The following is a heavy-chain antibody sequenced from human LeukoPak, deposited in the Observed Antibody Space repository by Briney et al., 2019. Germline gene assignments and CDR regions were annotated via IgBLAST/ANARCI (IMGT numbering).Heavy chain of an antibody. Sequence: GGSLRLSCAASGFIFSSYGMTWVRQAPGKGLEWVSAISGSGSGGSTYYADSVKGRFTISRDNSKNTLYLQMNSLRVEDTAVYYCAKATSVTTLFDYWGQGTPVTVSS. J-gene: IGHJ4*02. CDR1: GFIFSSYG. CDR3: AKATSVTTLFDY. V-gene: IGHV3-23*01. CDR2: ISGSGSGGST. D-gene: IGHD4-17*01.